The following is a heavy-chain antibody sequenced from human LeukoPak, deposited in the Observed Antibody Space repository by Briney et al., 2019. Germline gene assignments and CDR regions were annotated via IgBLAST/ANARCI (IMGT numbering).Heavy chain of an antibody. V-gene: IGHV3-23*01. CDR3: AKGNQAHLDY. CDR1: GFTFSVYV. J-gene: IGHJ4*02. Sequence: GGSLRLSCGASGFTFSVYVMVWVRQAPGKGLEWVSAISGSGGSTYYADSVKGRFTISRDNSKNTLYLQMNSLRAEDTAVYYCAKGNQAHLDYWGQGTLVTVSS. CDR2: ISGSGGST.